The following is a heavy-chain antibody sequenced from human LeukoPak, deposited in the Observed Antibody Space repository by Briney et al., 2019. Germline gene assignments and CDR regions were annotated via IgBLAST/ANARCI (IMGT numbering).Heavy chain of an antibody. D-gene: IGHD1/OR15-1a*01. CDR1: DGSISSGDYY. Sequence: PSQTLSLTCTVSDGSISSGDYYWSWFRQPPGEGLEWIGYIYYSGSTYYNPSLKSRVTISVDTSKNQFSLKLSSVTAADTAVYYCASGTTAFDYWGQGTLVTVSS. CDR2: IYYSGST. CDR3: ASGTTAFDY. V-gene: IGHV4-30-4*01. J-gene: IGHJ4*02.